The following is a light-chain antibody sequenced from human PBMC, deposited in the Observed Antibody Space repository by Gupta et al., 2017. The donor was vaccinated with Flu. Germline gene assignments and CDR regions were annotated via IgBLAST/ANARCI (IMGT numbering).Light chain of an antibody. CDR2: EDI. CDR1: GGIANNY. V-gene: IGLV6-57*01. CDR3: QTYESDTRI. J-gene: IGLJ2*01. Sequence: GGIANNYVQWYQQRPGSSPTLLIFEDIRRPSGVPARFSASIDVSSNSASLTISGLMTADEAVYYCQTYESDTRIFGGGTKLTV.